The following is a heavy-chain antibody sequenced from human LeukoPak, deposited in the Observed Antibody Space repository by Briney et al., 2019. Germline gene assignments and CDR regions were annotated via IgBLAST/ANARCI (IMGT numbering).Heavy chain of an antibody. CDR3: ARDTEPSIVGATGSDY. CDR2: ISAYNGNT. J-gene: IGHJ4*02. V-gene: IGHV1-18*01. Sequence: GASVKVSCKASGYTFTSYGISWVRQAPGQGLEWMGWISAYNGNTNYAQKLQGRVTMTTDTSTSTAYMELRSLRSDDTAVYYCARDTEPSIVGATGSDYWGQGTLVTVSS. D-gene: IGHD1-26*01. CDR1: GYTFTSYG.